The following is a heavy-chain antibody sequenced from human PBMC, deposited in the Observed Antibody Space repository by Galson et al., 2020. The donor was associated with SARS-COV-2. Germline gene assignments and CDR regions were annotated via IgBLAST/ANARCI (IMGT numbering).Heavy chain of an antibody. D-gene: IGHD3-16*01. CDR3: ARGGGDYMDG. Sequence: QLGESLKISCAASGFTFSSYAMHRVRQAPCKGLEWVAVISYDGSNKYYADSVKGRFTISRDNSKHTLYLQMNSLRAEDTAVYYCARGGGDYMDGWGKGTTVTVSS. CDR1: GFTFSSYA. J-gene: IGHJ6*03. V-gene: IGHV3-30*04. CDR2: ISYDGSNK.